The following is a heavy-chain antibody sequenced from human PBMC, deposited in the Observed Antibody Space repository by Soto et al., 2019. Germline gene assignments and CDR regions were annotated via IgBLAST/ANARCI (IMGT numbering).Heavy chain of an antibody. J-gene: IGHJ4*02. D-gene: IGHD1-26*01. CDR3: AKNLGAIRRGYYFDY. Sequence: PGGSLRLSCAASGFTFSSYAMSWVRQAPGKGLEWVSAISGSGGSRYYADSVKGRFTISRDNSKNTLYLQMNSLRAEDTAVYYCAKNLGAIRRGYYFDYWGQGTLVTVSS. CDR1: GFTFSSYA. V-gene: IGHV3-23*01. CDR2: ISGSGGSR.